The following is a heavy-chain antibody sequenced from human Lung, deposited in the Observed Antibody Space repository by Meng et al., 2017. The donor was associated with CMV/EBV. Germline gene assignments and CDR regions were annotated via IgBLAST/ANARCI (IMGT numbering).Heavy chain of an antibody. CDR1: GLTFRDAW. D-gene: IGHD2-2*01. J-gene: IGHJ4*03. V-gene: IGHV3-15*01. CDR3: IWHTTTSCYFDL. CDR2: FKTNTGAGTM. Sequence: ESXKISXSVSGLTFRDAWMSWVRQAPGKGLEWVGRFKTNTGAGTMDYAAPVKGRFTISRDISKNTLYLQMDSLKTEDTGMYYCIWHTTTSCYFDLWGPGTLVXVSS.